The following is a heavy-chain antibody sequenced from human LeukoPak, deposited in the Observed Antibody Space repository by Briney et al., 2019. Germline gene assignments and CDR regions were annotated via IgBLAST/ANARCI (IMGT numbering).Heavy chain of an antibody. D-gene: IGHD3-16*01. Sequence: AGGSLRLSCAASGFTFSDHYMDWVRQAPGEGLDWVARIRKKTNSYTTEYAASVKGRFTISRDDSKNSLFLQMNSLKTEDKAVYYCWGHPDFVLAIIRQPTDGMDVWGQGTTVTVSS. CDR1: GFTFSDHY. CDR2: IRKKTNSYTT. J-gene: IGHJ6*02. CDR3: WGHPDFVLAIIRQPTDGMDV. V-gene: IGHV3-72*01.